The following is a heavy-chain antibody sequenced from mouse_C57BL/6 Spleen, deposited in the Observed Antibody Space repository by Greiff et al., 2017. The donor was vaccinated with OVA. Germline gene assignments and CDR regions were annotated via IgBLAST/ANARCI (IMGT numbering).Heavy chain of an antibody. CDR1: GYTFTSYW. V-gene: IGHV1-69*01. CDR3: ARSTTVIDY. D-gene: IGHD1-1*01. J-gene: IGHJ2*01. CDR2: IDPSDSYT. Sequence: QVQLQQPGAELVMPGASVKLSCKASGYTFTSYWMHWVKQRPGQGLEWIAEIDPSDSYTNYNQKFKGKSTLTVDKSSSTAYMQLSSLTSEDSAVYYCARSTTVIDYWGQGTTLTVSS.